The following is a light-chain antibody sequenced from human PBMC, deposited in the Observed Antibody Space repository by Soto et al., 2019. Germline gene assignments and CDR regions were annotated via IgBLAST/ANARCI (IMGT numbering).Light chain of an antibody. J-gene: IGKJ5*01. Sequence: DIQMTQSPSTLSASLGARVTITCRASQRIDTWVAWYQQKPGTAPKLLVYKATILQSGVPSRFSGSGCGTDYFLTISRLEPEDFAAYYCQQYSSTPRVTFGQGTRLDIK. V-gene: IGKV1-5*03. CDR2: KAT. CDR1: QRIDTW. CDR3: QQYSSTPRVT.